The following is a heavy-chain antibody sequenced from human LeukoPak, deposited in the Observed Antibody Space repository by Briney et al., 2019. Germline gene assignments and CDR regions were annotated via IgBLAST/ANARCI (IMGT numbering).Heavy chain of an antibody. D-gene: IGHD6-6*01. J-gene: IGHJ4*02. V-gene: IGHV3-7*01. CDR1: EFTFSAYC. CDR2: IKQDGSQK. Sequence: PGGSLRLSCAASEFTFSAYCMNWVRQAPGKGLEWVANIKQDGSQKYYVDSVKGRFTISRDNAKNSLYLQMNSLRAEDTAVYYCARKSGDIAARSEFDHWGQGTLVTVSS. CDR3: ARKSGDIAARSEFDH.